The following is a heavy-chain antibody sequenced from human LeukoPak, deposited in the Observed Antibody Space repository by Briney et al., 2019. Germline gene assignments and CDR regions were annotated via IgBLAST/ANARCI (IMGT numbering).Heavy chain of an antibody. Sequence: GASVKVSCKASGYTFAGYYMHWVRQAPGQGLEWMGWINPSGGSTSYAQKFQGRVTTTRDMSTSTVYMELSSLRSEDTAVYYCARGSSSTQLSWGQGTLVTVSS. V-gene: IGHV1-46*01. CDR3: ARGSSSTQLS. D-gene: IGHD6-6*01. CDR2: INPSGGST. CDR1: GYTFAGYY. J-gene: IGHJ4*02.